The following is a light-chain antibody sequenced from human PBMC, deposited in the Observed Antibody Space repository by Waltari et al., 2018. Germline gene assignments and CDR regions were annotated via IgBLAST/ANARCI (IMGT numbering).Light chain of an antibody. J-gene: IGKJ3*01. CDR1: QSVSNY. CDR2: DAS. Sequence: EILLTQSPATLSSSPGERDTLSRRASQSVSNYLAWYQQKPGQAPRLLISDASKRATGIPARFSGRGSGTDFTLTISSLEPEDFAVYYCQHRRNWQGTFGPGTKVDI. CDR3: QHRRNWQGT. V-gene: IGKV3-11*01.